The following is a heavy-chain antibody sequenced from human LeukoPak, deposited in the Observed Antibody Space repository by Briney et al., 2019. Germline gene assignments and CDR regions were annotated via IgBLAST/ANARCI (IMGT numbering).Heavy chain of an antibody. J-gene: IGHJ4*02. Sequence: PGGSLRLSCAAPGFTFSSYAMSWVRQAPGKGLEWVSAISGSGGSTYYADSVKGRFTISRDNSKNTLYLQMNSLRAEDTAVYYCAKVPVAAAAPYYFDYWGQGTLVTVSS. CDR1: GFTFSSYA. CDR2: ISGSGGST. D-gene: IGHD6-13*01. CDR3: AKVPVAAAAPYYFDY. V-gene: IGHV3-23*01.